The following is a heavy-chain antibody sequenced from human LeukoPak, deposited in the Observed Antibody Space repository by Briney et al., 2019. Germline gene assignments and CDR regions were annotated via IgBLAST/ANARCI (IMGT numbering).Heavy chain of an antibody. V-gene: IGHV3-21*01. CDR2: ISSSSSYI. CDR3: ARDHSGYDAGFSY. D-gene: IGHD5-12*01. CDR1: GFTFSSYS. J-gene: IGHJ4*02. Sequence: GGSLRLSCAASGFTFSSYSMNWVRQAPGKGLEWVSSISSSSSYIYYADSVKGRFTISRDNAKNSLYLQMNSLRAEDTAVYYCARDHSGYDAGFSYWGQGTLVTVSS.